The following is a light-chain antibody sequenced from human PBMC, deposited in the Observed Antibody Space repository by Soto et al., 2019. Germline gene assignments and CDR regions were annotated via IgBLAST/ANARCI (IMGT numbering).Light chain of an antibody. V-gene: IGKV3-20*01. CDR1: QSLRSSY. CDR2: GTS. J-gene: IGKJ2*01. CDR3: QEYGSYA. Sequence: EIVLTQSPGTLSLSPGERATLSCRASQSLRSSYLAWYQQRPGQGPRLLIYGTSSRATGIPDRFSGSGSGTDFTLTISRLEPEDSAVYYCQEYGSYAFGQGTKLEIK.